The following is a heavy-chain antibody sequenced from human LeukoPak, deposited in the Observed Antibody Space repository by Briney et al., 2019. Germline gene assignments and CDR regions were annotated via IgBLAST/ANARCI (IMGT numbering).Heavy chain of an antibody. Sequence: ASVKVSCKASGYTFTGYYMHWVRQAPGQGLEWMGWINPNSGGTNYAQKFQGRVTMTRDTSISTAYMELSRLRSDDTAVYYCARVAAGKRNNWFDPWGQGTLVTVSS. D-gene: IGHD6-13*01. CDR1: GYTFTGYY. CDR3: ARVAAGKRNNWFDP. CDR2: INPNSGGT. V-gene: IGHV1-2*02. J-gene: IGHJ5*02.